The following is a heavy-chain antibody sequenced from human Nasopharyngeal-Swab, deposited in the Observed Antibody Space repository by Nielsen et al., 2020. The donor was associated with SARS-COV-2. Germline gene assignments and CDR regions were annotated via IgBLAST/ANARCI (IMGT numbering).Heavy chain of an antibody. V-gene: IGHV4-39*07. J-gene: IGHJ4*02. CDR1: GGSISSSSYY. Sequence: SETLSLTCTVSGGSISSSSYYWGGIRQPPGKGREWIGSIYYRESTNYNPSLNSRVTISVDKSKNQFSLRLSSVTAAGSAVYYCARVVQLWSYYFDYWGQGTLVTVSS. D-gene: IGHD5-18*01. CDR2: IYYREST. CDR3: ARVVQLWSYYFDY.